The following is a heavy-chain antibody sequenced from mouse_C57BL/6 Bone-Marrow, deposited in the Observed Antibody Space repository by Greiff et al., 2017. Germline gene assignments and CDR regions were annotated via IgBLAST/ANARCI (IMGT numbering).Heavy chain of an antibody. CDR2: INPSSGYT. Sequence: VQLQQSGAELAKPGASVKLSCKASGYTFTSYWMHWVKQRPGQGLEWIGYINPSSGYTKYNQKFKDKATLTADKSSSTAYMQLSSLTYEDSAVYYCARWYYGSSYEGYYAMDYWGQGTSVTVSS. CDR3: ARWYYGSSYEGYYAMDY. V-gene: IGHV1-7*01. D-gene: IGHD1-1*01. J-gene: IGHJ4*01. CDR1: GYTFTSYW.